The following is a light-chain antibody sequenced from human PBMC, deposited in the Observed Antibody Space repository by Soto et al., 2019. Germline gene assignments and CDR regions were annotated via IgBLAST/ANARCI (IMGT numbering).Light chain of an antibody. V-gene: IGLV3-21*02. CDR1: NIGGRS. CDR3: QVWDSSSDHWV. Sequence: SYELTQPPSVSVAPGQTARITCGGSNIGGRSVHWYHQKPGQAPILVVYDDRDRPSGIPERFSGSNSGNTATLTISRVEVGDEADYYCQVWDSSSDHWVFGGGTKLTVL. CDR2: DDR. J-gene: IGLJ3*02.